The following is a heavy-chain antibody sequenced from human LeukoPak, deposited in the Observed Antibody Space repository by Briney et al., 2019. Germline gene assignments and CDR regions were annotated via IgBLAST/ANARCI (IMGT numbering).Heavy chain of an antibody. J-gene: IGHJ4*02. CDR2: IYYSGST. Sequence: SETLSLTCTVSGGSISSSSYYWGWIRQPPGKGLEWIGSIYYSGSTYYNPSLKSRVTISVDTSKNQFSLKLSSVTAADTAVYYCARGEMATIPNFDYWGQGTLVTVSS. CDR1: GGSISSSSYY. D-gene: IGHD5-12*01. V-gene: IGHV4-39*01. CDR3: ARGEMATIPNFDY.